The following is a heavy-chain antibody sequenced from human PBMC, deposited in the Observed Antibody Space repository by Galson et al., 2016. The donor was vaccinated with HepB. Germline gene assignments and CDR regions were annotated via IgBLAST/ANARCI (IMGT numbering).Heavy chain of an antibody. J-gene: IGHJ4*02. V-gene: IGHV1-18*01. Sequence: SVKVSCKASGYTFTSFGISWVRQAPGQGLEWTGWINGYNGNTHYAHELQGRVTVTTDTSTSTAYMELRSLRSDDTAVCYCARDIDYVVDYWGQGTLVTVSS. CDR1: GYTFTSFG. D-gene: IGHD4-17*01. CDR2: INGYNGNT. CDR3: ARDIDYVVDY.